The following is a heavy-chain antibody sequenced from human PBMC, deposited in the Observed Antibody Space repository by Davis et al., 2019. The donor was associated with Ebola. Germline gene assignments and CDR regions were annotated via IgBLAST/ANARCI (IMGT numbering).Heavy chain of an antibody. CDR3: ARGSYWTPTVTTYYYYYGMDV. CDR1: GGSISSLY. J-gene: IGHJ6*02. V-gene: IGHV4-59*12. D-gene: IGHD4-11*01. CDR2: IYYSGTT. Sequence: SETLSLTCSVSGGSISSLYWAWIRQPPGKGLEYIGYIYYSGTTNYNPSLKSRVTISVDTSKNQFSLKLSSVTAADTAVYYCARGSYWTPTVTTYYYYYGMDVWGQGTTVTVSS.